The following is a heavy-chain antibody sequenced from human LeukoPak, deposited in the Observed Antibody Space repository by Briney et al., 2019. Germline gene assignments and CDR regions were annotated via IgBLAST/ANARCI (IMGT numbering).Heavy chain of an antibody. Sequence: PGGSLRLSCAASGFTFSSYGMSWVRQAPGKGLEWVSAISGSGGSTYYADSVKGRFTISRDNSKNTLYLQMNSLRAEDTAVYYCARDGRYSGYGDYWGQGTLVTVSS. CDR2: ISGSGGST. CDR1: GFTFSSYG. CDR3: ARDGRYSGYGDY. J-gene: IGHJ4*02. V-gene: IGHV3-23*01. D-gene: IGHD5-12*01.